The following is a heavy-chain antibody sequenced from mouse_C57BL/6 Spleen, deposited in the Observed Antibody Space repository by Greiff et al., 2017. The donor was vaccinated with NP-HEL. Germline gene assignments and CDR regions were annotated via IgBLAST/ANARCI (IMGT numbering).Heavy chain of an antibody. CDR1: GYTFTSYW. CDR3: ARDWDY. CDR2: IDPSDSYT. V-gene: IGHV1-59*01. J-gene: IGHJ2*01. Sequence: QVQLQQPGAELVRPGTSVKLSCKASGYTFTSYWMHWVKQRPGQGLEWIGVIDPSDSYTNYNQKFKGKATLTVDTSSSTAYMQLSSLTSEDSAVYYCARDWDYWGKGTTLTVSS.